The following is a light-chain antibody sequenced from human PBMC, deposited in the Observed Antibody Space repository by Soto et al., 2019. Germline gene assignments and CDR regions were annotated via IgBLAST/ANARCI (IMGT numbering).Light chain of an antibody. CDR1: QDISNY. Sequence: DIQMTQSPSSLSASVGDRVTITCQASQDISNYLNWYQQKPGKAPKLLIYDASNLETGVPSRFSGSGSGTEFTLTISSLQPDDFATYYCQQYNGAFGQGTKVDIK. CDR2: DAS. V-gene: IGKV1-33*01. CDR3: QQYNGA. J-gene: IGKJ1*01.